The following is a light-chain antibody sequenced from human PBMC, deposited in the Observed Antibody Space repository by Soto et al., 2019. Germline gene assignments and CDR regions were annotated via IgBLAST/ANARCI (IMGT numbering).Light chain of an antibody. J-gene: IGLJ2*01. CDR3: QSYDSSLSGSVV. Sequence: QSVLTQPPSVSGAPGQRVTISCTGSSSNIGAGYDVHWYQQLPGTAPKLLIYGNSNRPSGVPDRFSGSKSGTSASLAITGRQAEDEAEYYCQSYDSSLSGSVVFGGGTKVTVL. V-gene: IGLV1-40*01. CDR1: SSNIGAGYD. CDR2: GNS.